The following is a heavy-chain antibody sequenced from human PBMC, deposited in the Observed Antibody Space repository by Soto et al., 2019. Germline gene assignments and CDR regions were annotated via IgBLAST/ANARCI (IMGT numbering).Heavy chain of an antibody. CDR3: AKVLLVSMVRGVPAH. Sequence: GGSLRLSCAASGVTFSSYAMSWVRQAPGKGLEWVLAISGSGGSTYYADPVKGRFTISRDNSKNTLYLQMNSLRAEDTAVYYCAKVLLVSMVRGVPAHWGQGTLVTVSS. D-gene: IGHD3-10*01. V-gene: IGHV3-23*01. CDR1: GVTFSSYA. CDR2: ISGSGGST. J-gene: IGHJ4*02.